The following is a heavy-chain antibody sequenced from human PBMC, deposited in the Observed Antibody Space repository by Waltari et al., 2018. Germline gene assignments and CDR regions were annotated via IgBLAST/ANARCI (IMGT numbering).Heavy chain of an antibody. D-gene: IGHD3-22*01. J-gene: IGHJ6*02. V-gene: IGHV1-69*02. Sequence: QVQLVQSGDAVKNPGSSVQVSCKASGGTSSSLSLRWVRQAPGLGLEGMGRIIPILGITKHAQKFQGRVTITADKSTSTAYMELSSLRSEDTAVYYCARGYYYDSSGWDRNYNYVMDVWGQGTTVTVSS. CDR1: GGTSSSLS. CDR3: ARGYYYDSSGWDRNYNYVMDV. CDR2: IIPILGIT.